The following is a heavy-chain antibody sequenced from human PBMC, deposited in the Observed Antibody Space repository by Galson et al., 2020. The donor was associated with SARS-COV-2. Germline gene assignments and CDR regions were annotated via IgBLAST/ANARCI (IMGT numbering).Heavy chain of an antibody. Sequence: SETLSLTCTVSGGSISSDDYYWTWIPQRPGKGLEWNGYTHHPGNTYYNPSLRSGVIISLETSKNQFSLRLSLVTAADTAVYYCARLGLELGTFWFDPWGQGTLVTVSS. V-gene: IGHV4-31*03. CDR3: ARLGLELGTFWFDP. CDR2: THHPGNT. D-gene: IGHD7-27*01. CDR1: GGSISSDDYY. J-gene: IGHJ5*02.